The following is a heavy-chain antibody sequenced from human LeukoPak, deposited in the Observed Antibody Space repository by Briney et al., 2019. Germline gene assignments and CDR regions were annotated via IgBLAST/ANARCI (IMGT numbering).Heavy chain of an antibody. Sequence: GGSLRLSCAASGLTFSRYWMTWFRQAPGKGLEWVSSISSSSSYIYYADSVKGRFTISRDNAKNSLYLQMNSLRAEDTAVYYCAREIYQWLRSSRRVMDAFDIWGQGTMVTVSS. V-gene: IGHV3-21*01. J-gene: IGHJ3*02. CDR1: GLTFSRYW. CDR2: ISSSSSYI. D-gene: IGHD5-12*01. CDR3: AREIYQWLRSSRRVMDAFDI.